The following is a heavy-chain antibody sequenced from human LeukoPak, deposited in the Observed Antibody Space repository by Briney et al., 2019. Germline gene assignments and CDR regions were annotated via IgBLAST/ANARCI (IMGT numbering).Heavy chain of an antibody. CDR2: LSYDGTNT. V-gene: IGHV3-30*18. Sequence: LAGGSLRLSCVASGFTFSSYSMQWVRQTPGKGLEWVGILSYDGTNTYYGESVKGRFTISRDNSQNTVYLQMNSLRAEDTAVYYCAKGGTSVTRYVDYWGQGTLVTVSS. J-gene: IGHJ4*02. CDR3: AKGGTSVTRYVDY. D-gene: IGHD4-17*01. CDR1: GFTFSSYS.